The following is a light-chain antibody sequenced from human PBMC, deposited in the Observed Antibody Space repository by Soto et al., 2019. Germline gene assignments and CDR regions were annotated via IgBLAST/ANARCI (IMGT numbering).Light chain of an antibody. V-gene: IGLV2-14*03. CDR3: ISWTSSSTPYV. J-gene: IGLJ1*01. CDR1: SGDVGGYNF. Sequence: QSALTQPASVSGSPGQSITISCTGTSGDVGGYNFVSWYQQHPGKAPKLMIYDVSHRPSGVSDRFSGSKSDNTASLTISGLQPQDEAAYYCISWTSSSTPYVFGTGTKLTVL. CDR2: DVS.